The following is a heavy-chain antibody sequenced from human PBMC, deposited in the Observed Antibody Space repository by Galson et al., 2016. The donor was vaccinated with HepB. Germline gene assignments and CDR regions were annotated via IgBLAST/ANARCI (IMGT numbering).Heavy chain of an antibody. Sequence: LSLTCTVSGGSISSGGYYWSWIRQHPGKGLEWIGYIHYSGSTYYNSSLESRVSISVDTSKNQFSLKLSSVTAAGTAVYYCARDKNERGYSYGHFDYWGQGALVAVSS. J-gene: IGHJ4*02. CDR2: IHYSGST. CDR1: GGSISSGGYY. V-gene: IGHV4-31*03. D-gene: IGHD5-18*01. CDR3: ARDKNERGYSYGHFDY.